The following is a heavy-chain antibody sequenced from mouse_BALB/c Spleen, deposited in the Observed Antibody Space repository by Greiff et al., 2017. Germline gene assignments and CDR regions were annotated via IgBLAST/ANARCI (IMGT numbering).Heavy chain of an antibody. V-gene: IGHV1-22*01. D-gene: IGHD1-2*01. J-gene: IGHJ4*01. Sequence: EVQLQQSGPELVKPGASVKISCKASGYSFTGYYMHWVKQSHVKSLEWIGRINPYNGATSYNQNFKDKASLTVDKSSSTAYMELHSLTSEDSAVYYCARSHYYGYDAMDYWGQGTSVTVSS. CDR1: GYSFTGYY. CDR2: INPYNGAT. CDR3: ARSHYYGYDAMDY.